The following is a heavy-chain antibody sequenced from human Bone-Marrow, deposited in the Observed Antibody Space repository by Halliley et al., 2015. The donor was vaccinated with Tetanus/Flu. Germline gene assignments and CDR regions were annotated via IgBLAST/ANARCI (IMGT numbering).Heavy chain of an antibody. CDR3: ARESDDTAGYYLHYFDY. J-gene: IGHJ4*01. V-gene: IGHV3-30*10. D-gene: IGHD3-22*01. CDR2: ISYDGSDE. Sequence: ISYDGSDESFTDSVRGRFSISRDNSKNTVFLQMDSLRPEDAAVYYCARESDDTAGYYLHYFDYWGQGALVAVSS.